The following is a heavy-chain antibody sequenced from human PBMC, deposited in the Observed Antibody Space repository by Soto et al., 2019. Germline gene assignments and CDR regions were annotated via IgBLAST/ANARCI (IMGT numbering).Heavy chain of an antibody. CDR3: ARDLAGSGSYYTPSPFDY. D-gene: IGHD3-10*01. V-gene: IGHV4-4*07. CDR2: IYTSGST. CDR1: GGSISSYY. Sequence: SETLSLTCTVSGGSISSYYWSWIRQPAGKGLEWIGRIYTSGSTNYNPSLKSRVTMSVDTSKNQFSLKLSSVTAADTAVYYCARDLAGSGSYYTPSPFDYWGQGTLVTVSS. J-gene: IGHJ4*02.